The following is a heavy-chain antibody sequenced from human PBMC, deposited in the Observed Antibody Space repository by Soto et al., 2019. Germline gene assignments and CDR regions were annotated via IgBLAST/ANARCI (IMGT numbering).Heavy chain of an antibody. Sequence: PGGSLRLSCAASGFTFSSYGMHWVRQAPGKGLEWVAVISYDGSNKYYADSVKGRFTISRDNSKNTLYLQMNSLRAEDTAVYYCAKDHSTIAVAGFDYWGQGTLVTVSS. J-gene: IGHJ4*02. CDR3: AKDHSTIAVAGFDY. D-gene: IGHD6-19*01. CDR2: ISYDGSNK. CDR1: GFTFSSYG. V-gene: IGHV3-30*18.